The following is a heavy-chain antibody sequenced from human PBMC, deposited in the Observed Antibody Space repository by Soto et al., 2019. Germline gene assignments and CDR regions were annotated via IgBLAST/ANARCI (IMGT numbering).Heavy chain of an antibody. V-gene: IGHV3-7*05. CDR3: ARAPQVTTCHYGMDV. CDR1: GFAFSSYW. D-gene: IGHD2-21*02. Sequence: VQLVESGGGLVQPGGSLRLSCRASGFAFSSYWMNWVRQAPGKGLEWVASVDEDGNERYYVDSVKGRFTISRDNAMNSLYLQRNSLRAEDTAIYYCARAPQVTTCHYGMDVSDQGTTVTVSS. CDR2: VDEDGNER. J-gene: IGHJ6*02.